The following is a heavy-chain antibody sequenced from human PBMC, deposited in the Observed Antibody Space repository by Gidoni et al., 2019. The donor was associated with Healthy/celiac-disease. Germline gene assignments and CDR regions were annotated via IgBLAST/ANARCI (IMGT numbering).Heavy chain of an antibody. CDR2: IIPIFGTA. J-gene: IGHJ4*02. CDR3: ARGTGYSSSWAEASRYFDY. D-gene: IGHD6-13*01. V-gene: IGHV1-69*06. Sequence: QVQLVQSGAEVKKPGSSVKVSCKASGGTFSSYAISWVRQAPGQGLEWMGGIIPIFGTANYAQKFQGRVTINADKYTSTAYMELSSLRSEDTAVYYCARGTGYSSSWAEASRYFDYWGQGTLVTVSS. CDR1: GGTFSSYA.